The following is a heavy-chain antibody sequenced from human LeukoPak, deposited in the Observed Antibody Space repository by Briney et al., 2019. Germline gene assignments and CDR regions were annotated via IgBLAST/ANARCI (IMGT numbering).Heavy chain of an antibody. Sequence: SETLSLTCTVSGGSIRNYFWSWIRQPPGKGLEWIGYIYYSGSTNYNYNPSLKSRVSISVDTSKSQFSLKLSSVTAADTAVYYCARDFCSSTSCYYFDYWGQGTLVTVSS. V-gene: IGHV4-59*01. CDR2: IYYSGSTNY. D-gene: IGHD2-2*01. J-gene: IGHJ4*02. CDR3: ARDFCSSTSCYYFDY. CDR1: GGSIRNYF.